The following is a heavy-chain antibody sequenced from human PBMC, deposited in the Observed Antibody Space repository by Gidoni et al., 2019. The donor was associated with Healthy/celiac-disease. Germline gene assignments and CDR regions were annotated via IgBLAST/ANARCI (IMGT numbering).Heavy chain of an antibody. D-gene: IGHD2-15*01. CDR2: MCTAGDT. Sequence: EVQLVESGGGLVQPGGSLRLSCAASGFTFSSYDMHWVRQAPGKALEWVSAMCTAGDTYYPGSGKGRFTISRENAKNSLYLQMNSLRAGDTAVYYCARDNGGYCSGGSCSGFDYWGQGTLVTVSS. CDR1: GFTFSSYD. CDR3: ARDNGGYCSGGSCSGFDY. J-gene: IGHJ4*02. V-gene: IGHV3-13*01.